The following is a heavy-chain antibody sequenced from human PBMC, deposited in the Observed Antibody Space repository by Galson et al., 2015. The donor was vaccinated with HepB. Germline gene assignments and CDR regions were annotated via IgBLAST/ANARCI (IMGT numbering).Heavy chain of an antibody. CDR1: GFTFSSYA. Sequence: SLRLSCAASGFTFSSYAMHWVRQAPGKGLEWVAVISYDGSNKYYADSVKGRFTISRDNSKNTLYLQMNSLRAEDTAVYYCARDIAAAGNFDYWGQGTLVTVSS. V-gene: IGHV3-30-3*01. CDR2: ISYDGSNK. D-gene: IGHD6-13*01. J-gene: IGHJ4*02. CDR3: ARDIAAAGNFDY.